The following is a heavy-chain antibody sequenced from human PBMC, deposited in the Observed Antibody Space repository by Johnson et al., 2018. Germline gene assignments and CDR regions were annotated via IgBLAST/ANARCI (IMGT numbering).Heavy chain of an antibody. CDR2: IYYNGGT. Sequence: QVQLVESGPGLVKPSETLSLTCTVSGDSISSYYWSWIRQPPGKGLEWIAYIYYNGGTSYNPSLKSRVTISVDTSKNQFSLKLSSVTAADTAVYYCATGIAVAGVEYFQYWGQGTLVTVSS. CDR3: ATGIAVAGVEYFQY. J-gene: IGHJ1*01. D-gene: IGHD6-19*01. V-gene: IGHV4-59*01. CDR1: GDSISSYY.